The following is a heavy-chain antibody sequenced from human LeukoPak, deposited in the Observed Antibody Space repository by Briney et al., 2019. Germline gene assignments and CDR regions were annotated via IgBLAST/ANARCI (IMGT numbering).Heavy chain of an antibody. CDR3: AREGQNYYDSSDLDY. V-gene: IGHV1-2*02. J-gene: IGHJ4*02. Sequence: ASVKVSCKASGYTFTGYYMHWVRQAPGQGLEWMGWTNPNSGGTNYAQKFQGRVTMTRDTSISTAYMELSRLRSDDTAVYYCAREGQNYYDSSDLDYWGQGTLVTVSS. CDR2: TNPNSGGT. D-gene: IGHD3-22*01. CDR1: GYTFTGYY.